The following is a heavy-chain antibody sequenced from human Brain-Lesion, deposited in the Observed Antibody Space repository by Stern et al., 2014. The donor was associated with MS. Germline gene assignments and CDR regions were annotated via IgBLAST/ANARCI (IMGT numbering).Heavy chain of an antibody. CDR1: GYIFTGYY. CDR2: ITHNTGGT. V-gene: IGHV1-2*02. D-gene: IGHD3-3*01. J-gene: IGHJ6*02. Sequence: QVPLGQSGAEVKKPGASVKVSCKTSGYIFTGYYIHWVRQAPGQGLEWMAWITHNTGGTKYAQKFQGRVPMSRDTSISTAYVELSSLTSDDTAVYYCARDQRGITIFGVVTDYYYLGMDVWGQGTTVTVSS. CDR3: ARDQRGITIFGVVTDYYYLGMDV.